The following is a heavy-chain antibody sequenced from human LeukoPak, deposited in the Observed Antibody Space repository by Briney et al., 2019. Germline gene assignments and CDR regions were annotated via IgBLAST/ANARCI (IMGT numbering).Heavy chain of an antibody. CDR3: ARGVLLGSEGLAFDI. Sequence: GASVTVSFKASRYTFTVYYIHWLRQAPGQGLEWMGWIIPNSGGTNYPQKFQGRVTITRDTSISTAYMELSGLTSDDTAVYYCARGVLLGSEGLAFDIWGQGTMVTVSS. CDR1: RYTFTVYY. CDR2: IIPNSGGT. J-gene: IGHJ3*02. D-gene: IGHD2-15*01. V-gene: IGHV1-2*02.